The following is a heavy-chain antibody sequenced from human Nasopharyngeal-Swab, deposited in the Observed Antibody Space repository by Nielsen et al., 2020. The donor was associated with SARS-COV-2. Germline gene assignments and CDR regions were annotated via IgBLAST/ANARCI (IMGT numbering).Heavy chain of an antibody. J-gene: IGHJ6*02. CDR1: GGTFSSYA. V-gene: IGHV1-69*13. D-gene: IGHD6-13*01. Sequence: SVNVSCKASGGTFSSYAISWVRQAPGQGLEWMGGIIPIFGTANYAQKFQGRATITADESTSTAYMELSSLRSEDTAVYYCARYSSSWLYYYGMDVWGQGTTVTVSS. CDR3: ARYSSSWLYYYGMDV. CDR2: IIPIFGTA.